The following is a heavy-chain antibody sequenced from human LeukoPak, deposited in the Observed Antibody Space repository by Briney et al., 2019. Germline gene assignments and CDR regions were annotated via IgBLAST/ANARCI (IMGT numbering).Heavy chain of an antibody. V-gene: IGHV3-23*01. J-gene: IGHJ4*02. D-gene: IGHD4-23*01. CDR2: ISGSGGST. CDR3: AKAGGYGGNSWPDY. CDR1: GLTFSSYA. Sequence: PGGSLRLSCAASGLTFSSYAMSLVRQAPGKGLEWVSAISGSGGSTYYADSVKGRFTISRDNSKNTLYLQMNSLRAEDTAVFYCAKAGGYGGNSWPDYWGQGTLVTVSS.